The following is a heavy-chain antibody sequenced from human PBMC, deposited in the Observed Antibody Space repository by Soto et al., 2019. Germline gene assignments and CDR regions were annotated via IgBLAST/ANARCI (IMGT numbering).Heavy chain of an antibody. D-gene: IGHD6-19*01. CDR2: ISGSGGST. CDR3: PRRASGWFFDS. J-gene: IGHJ4*02. V-gene: IGHV3-23*01. CDR1: GFTFSSYA. Sequence: EVQLLESGGGLVQPGGSLRLSCAASGFTFSSYAMSWVRQAPGKGLEWVSVISGSGGSTYYADSAKGRFTISRDNSTTPLSLQMNSLRAEDTAVYSCPRRASGWFFDSWGQGTLVTVSS.